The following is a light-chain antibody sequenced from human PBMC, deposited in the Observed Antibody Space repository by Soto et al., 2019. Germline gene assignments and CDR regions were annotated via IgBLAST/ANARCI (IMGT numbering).Light chain of an antibody. CDR2: GTS. V-gene: IGKV3-20*01. CDR1: QSVTSNY. CDR3: QQYITSPLT. J-gene: IGKJ4*01. Sequence: EIVLTQSPATLSVSPGERATLSCRASQSVTSNYLAWYRQKPGQAPRLLIYGTSIRATGVPDRFSGSGSGTAFTLTISRLEPEDFALYYCQQYITSPLTFGGGTKVDIK.